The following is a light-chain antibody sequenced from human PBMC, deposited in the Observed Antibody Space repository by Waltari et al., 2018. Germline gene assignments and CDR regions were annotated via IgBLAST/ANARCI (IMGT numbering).Light chain of an antibody. V-gene: IGKV1-39*01. J-gene: IGKJ4*01. CDR3: QQSYSTPLT. Sequence: DIQMTQSPSSLSASVGDRVTITCRASQSISSYLNWYQQKPGQAPKLLIYAASSLQSGVPSRCSGSGSGTDFTLTISSLQPEDFATYHCQQSYSTPLTFGGGTNVEIK. CDR1: QSISSY. CDR2: AAS.